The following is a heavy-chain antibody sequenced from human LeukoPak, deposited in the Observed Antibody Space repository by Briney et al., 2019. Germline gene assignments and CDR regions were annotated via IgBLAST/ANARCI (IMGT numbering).Heavy chain of an antibody. J-gene: IGHJ3*02. CDR3: ARGGFPGASDI. D-gene: IGHD3-10*01. CDR1: GFTFSSYW. Sequence: GGSLRLSCAASGFTFSSYWMRWVRQAPGKGLEWVANIKKDGSEKYFVDSVKGRFTISRDNAKNSLYVQMNSLRAEDTAVYYCARGGFPGASDIWGQGTMVTVSS. CDR2: IKKDGSEK. V-gene: IGHV3-7*01.